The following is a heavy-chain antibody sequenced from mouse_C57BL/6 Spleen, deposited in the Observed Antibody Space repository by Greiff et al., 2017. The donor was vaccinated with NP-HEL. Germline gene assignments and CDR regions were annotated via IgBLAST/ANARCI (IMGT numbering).Heavy chain of an antibody. CDR3: ARGITTVVEKNYYAMDY. CDR2: IYPGSGST. D-gene: IGHD1-1*01. V-gene: IGHV1-55*01. Sequence: QVQLQQPGAELVKPGASVTMSCKASGYTFPSYWITWVKQRPGQGLEWIGDIYPGSGSTNYNEKFKSKATLTVDTSSSTAYMQLSSLTSEDSAVYYCARGITTVVEKNYYAMDYWGQGTSVTVSS. CDR1: GYTFPSYW. J-gene: IGHJ4*01.